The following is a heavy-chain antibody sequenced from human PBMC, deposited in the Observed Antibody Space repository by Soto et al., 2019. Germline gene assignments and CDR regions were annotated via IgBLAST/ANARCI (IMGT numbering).Heavy chain of an antibody. J-gene: IGHJ6*02. CDR3: ARARAVAARQYGMDV. CDR2: INPSVGSA. D-gene: IGHD6-6*01. V-gene: IGHV1-46*01. CDR1: GYTFTSYY. Sequence: ASVKVSCKASGYTFTSYYLHWVRQAPGQGLEWMGIINPSVGSASYAQKFQGRVTMTRDPSTSTVYMELSSLTSEDTAVYYCARARAVAARQYGMDVWGQGTTVTVSS.